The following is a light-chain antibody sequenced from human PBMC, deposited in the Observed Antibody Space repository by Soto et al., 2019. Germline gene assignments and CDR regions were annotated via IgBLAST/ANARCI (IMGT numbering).Light chain of an antibody. CDR3: QQYVSSPWT. CDR1: QSISSSY. CDR2: GAS. V-gene: IGKV3-20*01. Sequence: EIVLTQSPGTLSLSPGERATLSCRASQSISSSYLAWYQQKPGQAPRPLIYGASSRATGIPDRFSGSGSGTDFTFTISRLEPEDFAVYYCQQYVSSPWTFGQGTKVDIX. J-gene: IGKJ1*01.